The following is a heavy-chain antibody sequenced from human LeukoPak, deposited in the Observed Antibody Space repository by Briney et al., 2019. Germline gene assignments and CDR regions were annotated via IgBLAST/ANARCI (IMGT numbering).Heavy chain of an antibody. Sequence: GGSLRLSCGASGFTFSNYWMSWVRQAPGKGLEWVINISQDGSGKNYADSVEGRFTISRDNAKKSRYLQMNRLRAEDTAVYYCARDRSVIWFDPWGQGTLFTVSS. CDR1: GFTFSNYW. J-gene: IGHJ5*02. V-gene: IGHV3-7*03. CDR3: ARDRSVIWFDP. CDR2: ISQDGSGK. D-gene: IGHD3-10*01.